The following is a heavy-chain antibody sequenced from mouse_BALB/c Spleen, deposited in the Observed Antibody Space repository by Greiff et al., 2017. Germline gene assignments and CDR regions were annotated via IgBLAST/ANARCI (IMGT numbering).Heavy chain of an antibody. CDR1: GFTFSSYG. V-gene: IGHV5-6*01. J-gene: IGHJ1*01. CDR2: LSSGGSYT. Sequence: EVKLMESGGDLVKPGGSLKLSCAASGFTFSSYGMSWVRQTPDKRLEWVATLSSGGSYTYYPDSVKGRFTISRDNAKNTLYLQMSSLKSEDTAMYYCARHERWYFDVWGAGTTVTVSS. CDR3: ARHERWYFDV.